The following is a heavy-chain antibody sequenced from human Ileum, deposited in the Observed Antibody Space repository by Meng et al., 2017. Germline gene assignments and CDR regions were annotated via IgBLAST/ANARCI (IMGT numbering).Heavy chain of an antibody. CDR2: IFPGGSDI. CDR3: TRVGVSATTDFDY. D-gene: IGHD1-14*01. V-gene: IGHV5-51*01. J-gene: IGHJ4*02. Sequence: GESLKISCKASGYTFTHHWIGWVRQLPGQGLEWMGIIFPGGSDIRYSPSFQGQVSLSVDRSTNTAYLQWSSLKTSDTAMYYCTRVGVSATTDFDYWGQGSLVTVSS. CDR1: GYTFTHHW.